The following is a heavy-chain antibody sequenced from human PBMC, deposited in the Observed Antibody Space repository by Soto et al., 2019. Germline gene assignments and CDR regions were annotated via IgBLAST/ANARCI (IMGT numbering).Heavy chain of an antibody. J-gene: IGHJ4*02. V-gene: IGHV3-30*03. D-gene: IGHD6-19*01. CDR1: GFAFTNYG. Sequence: QVQVVESGGGVVQPGTSLRLSCAASGFAFTNYGIHWVLQAPGKGLEWVAHISNDGSKKFYGDSVKGRFTISRDNSENTVYLQMTSLRPDDTAVFYCARDVAMPTGLGLGYWGQGTLVTVSS. CDR3: ARDVAMPTGLGLGY. CDR2: ISNDGSKK.